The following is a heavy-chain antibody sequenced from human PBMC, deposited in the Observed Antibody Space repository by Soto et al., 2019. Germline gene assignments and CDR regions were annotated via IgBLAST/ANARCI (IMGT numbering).Heavy chain of an antibody. J-gene: IGHJ4*02. D-gene: IGHD3-9*01. Sequence: SETLSLTCTVSGGSISSGGYYWSWIRQHPGKGLEWIGYIYYSGSTYYNPSLKSRVTISVDTSKNQFSLKLSSVTAADTAVYYCARGGGDILTGYYTPPFLDYWGQGTLVTVSS. CDR3: ARGGGDILTGYYTPPFLDY. CDR2: IYYSGST. V-gene: IGHV4-31*03. CDR1: GGSISSGGYY.